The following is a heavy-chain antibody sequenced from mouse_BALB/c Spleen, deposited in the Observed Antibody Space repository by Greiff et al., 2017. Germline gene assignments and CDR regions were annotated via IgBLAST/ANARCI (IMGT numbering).Heavy chain of an antibody. CDR2: ISNLAYSI. Sequence: EVQRVESGGGLVQPGGSRKLSCAASGFTFSDYGMAWVRQAPGKGPEWVAFISNLAYSIYYADTVTGRFTISRENAKNTLYLEMSSLRSEDTAMYYCARGRNWGFAYWGQGTLVTVSA. J-gene: IGHJ3*01. V-gene: IGHV5-15*02. CDR3: ARGRNWGFAY. D-gene: IGHD4-1*01. CDR1: GFTFSDYG.